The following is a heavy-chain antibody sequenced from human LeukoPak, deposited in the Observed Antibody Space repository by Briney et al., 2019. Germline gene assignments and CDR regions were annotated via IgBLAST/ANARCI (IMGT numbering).Heavy chain of an antibody. Sequence: ASVKVSCKASGGTFSSYAISWVRQAPGQGLEWMGWISAYNGNTNYAQKFQGRVTVTTDTSTSTGYMELRSLRSDDTAMYYCARAEGVVVAAHIDVWGKGTTVTVSS. CDR3: ARAEGVVVAAHIDV. V-gene: IGHV1-18*01. J-gene: IGHJ6*03. CDR1: GGTFSSYA. CDR2: ISAYNGNT. D-gene: IGHD2-15*01.